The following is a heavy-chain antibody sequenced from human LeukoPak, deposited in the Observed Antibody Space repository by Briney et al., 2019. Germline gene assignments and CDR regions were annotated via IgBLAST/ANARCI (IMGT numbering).Heavy chain of an antibody. D-gene: IGHD6-13*01. J-gene: IGHJ4*02. Sequence: GGSLRLSCAASGFTFSSYGMHWVRQAPGKGLEWVAFIRYDGSNKYYADSVKGRFTISRDNSKNTLYLQMNSLRAEDTAVYYCARDGEAAAGLGFDYWGQGTLVTVSS. V-gene: IGHV3-30*02. CDR2: IRYDGSNK. CDR3: ARDGEAAAGLGFDY. CDR1: GFTFSSYG.